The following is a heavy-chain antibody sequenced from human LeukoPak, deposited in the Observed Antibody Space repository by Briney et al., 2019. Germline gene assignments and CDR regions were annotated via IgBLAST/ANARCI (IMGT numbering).Heavy chain of an antibody. D-gene: IGHD6-13*01. CDR2: ISGSGGST. CDR1: GLTFSSYA. V-gene: IGHV3-23*01. CDR3: ARDSAAAGLDY. Sequence: PGGSLRLSCAASGLTFSSYAMSWVRQAPGKGLEWVSAISGSGGSTYYADSVKGRFTISRDNAKNSLYLQVNSPRAEDTATYYCARDSAAAGLDYWGQGTLVIVSS. J-gene: IGHJ4*02.